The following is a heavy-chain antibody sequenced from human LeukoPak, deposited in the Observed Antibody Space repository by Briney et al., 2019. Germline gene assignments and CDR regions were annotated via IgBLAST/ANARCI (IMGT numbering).Heavy chain of an antibody. CDR3: AKDGEAGIAAAGYYFDY. J-gene: IGHJ4*02. Sequence: GGSLRLSCAASGFTYNNYAMSWVRQAPGKGLEWVAFIRYDGSNKYYADSVKGRFTISRDNSKNTLYLQMNSLRAEDTAVYYCAKDGEAGIAAAGYYFDYWGQGTLVTVSS. D-gene: IGHD6-13*01. CDR2: IRYDGSNK. CDR1: GFTYNNYA. V-gene: IGHV3-30*02.